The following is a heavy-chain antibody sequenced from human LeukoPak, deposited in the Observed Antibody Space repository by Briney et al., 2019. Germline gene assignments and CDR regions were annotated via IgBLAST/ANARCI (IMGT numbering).Heavy chain of an antibody. Sequence: SETLSLTCTVSGDSISSYYWSWIRQPPGKGLEWIGYIYYSGSTNYNPSLKSQVTISVDTSKNQFSLKLSSVTAADTAVYYCARIERGAYAFDIWGQGTMVTVSS. D-gene: IGHD3-10*01. J-gene: IGHJ3*02. CDR2: IYYSGST. CDR3: ARIERGAYAFDI. V-gene: IGHV4-59*01. CDR1: GDSISSYY.